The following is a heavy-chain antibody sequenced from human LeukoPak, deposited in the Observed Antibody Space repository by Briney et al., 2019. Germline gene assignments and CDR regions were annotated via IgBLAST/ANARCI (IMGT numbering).Heavy chain of an antibody. Sequence: SETLSLTCAVYGGSVSGYYWSWIRQPPEQGLEWIGEISHRGRTHYTPSLQSRVTMSVDTSKNQFPLNLNSVTAADAAVYYCARVPLRFLEPFDYWGQGILVTVSS. CDR3: ARVPLRFLEPFDY. D-gene: IGHD3-3*01. J-gene: IGHJ4*02. V-gene: IGHV4-34*01. CDR1: GGSVSGYY. CDR2: ISHRGRT.